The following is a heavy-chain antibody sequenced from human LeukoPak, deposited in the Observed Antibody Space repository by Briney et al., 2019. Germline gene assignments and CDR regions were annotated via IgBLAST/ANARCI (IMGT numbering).Heavy chain of an antibody. Sequence: SETLSLTCTVSGGSISSYYWSWIRQPAGKGLEWIWRIYTSGSTNYNPSLKSRVTMSVDTSKNQFSLKLSSVTAADTAVYYCAREATYYYVSGERYYGMDVWGQGTTVTVSS. V-gene: IGHV4-4*07. CDR2: IYTSGST. CDR1: GGSISSYY. J-gene: IGHJ6*02. D-gene: IGHD3-10*01. CDR3: AREATYYYVSGERYYGMDV.